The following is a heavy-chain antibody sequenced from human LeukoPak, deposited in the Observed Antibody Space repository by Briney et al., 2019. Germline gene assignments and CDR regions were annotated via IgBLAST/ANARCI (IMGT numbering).Heavy chain of an antibody. D-gene: IGHD2-21*02. Sequence: GGSLRLSCAASGFTFNSYWMSWVRQAPGKGLEWVAHINPDGRDTYYVDSVKGRFTISRDNAQNSMYLQMNSLRVEDTAVYYCTSWGDTTAEYFQRWGQGTLVTVSS. V-gene: IGHV3-7*01. J-gene: IGHJ1*01. CDR1: GFTFNSYW. CDR2: INPDGRDT. CDR3: TSWGDTTAEYFQR.